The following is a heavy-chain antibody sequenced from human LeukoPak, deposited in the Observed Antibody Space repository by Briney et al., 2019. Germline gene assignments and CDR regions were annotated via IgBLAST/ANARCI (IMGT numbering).Heavy chain of an antibody. D-gene: IGHD3-10*01. CDR1: GGSFSGYY. CDR3: ARGDYYGSGNSDY. Sequence: PSETLSLTCAVYGGSFSGYYWSWIRLPPGKGLEWIGEINHSGSTNYNPSLKSRVTISVDTSKNQFSLKLSSVTAADTAVYYCARGDYYGSGNSDYWGQGTLVTVSS. CDR2: INHSGST. J-gene: IGHJ4*02. V-gene: IGHV4-34*01.